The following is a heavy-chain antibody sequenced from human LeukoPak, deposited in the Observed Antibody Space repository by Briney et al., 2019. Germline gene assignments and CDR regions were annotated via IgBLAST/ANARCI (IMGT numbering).Heavy chain of an antibody. D-gene: IGHD2-15*01. Sequence: PSETLSLTCAVSGGSISSGFDSWSWIRQPPGKGLEWIGYIHHSGSTYYSPSLKSRVSISVDRSKNHFSLTLSSVTAADTAVYYCARIVVVAATQFYFDNWGQGTLVTVSS. J-gene: IGHJ4*02. V-gene: IGHV4-30-2*01. CDR2: IHHSGST. CDR1: GGSISSGFDS. CDR3: ARIVVVAATQFYFDN.